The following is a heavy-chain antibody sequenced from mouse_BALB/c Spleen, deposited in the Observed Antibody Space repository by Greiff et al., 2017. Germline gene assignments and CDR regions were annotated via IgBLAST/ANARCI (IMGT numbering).Heavy chain of an antibody. Sequence: DVKLVESGGGLVKPGGSLKLSCAASGFTFSSYAMSWVRQTPEKRLEWVASISSGGSTYYPDSVKGRFTISRDNARNILYLQMSSLRSEDTAMYYCARGSDGYYWYFDVWGAGTTVTVSS. CDR1: GFTFSSYA. J-gene: IGHJ1*01. CDR2: ISSGGST. CDR3: ARGSDGYYWYFDV. V-gene: IGHV5-6-5*01. D-gene: IGHD2-3*01.